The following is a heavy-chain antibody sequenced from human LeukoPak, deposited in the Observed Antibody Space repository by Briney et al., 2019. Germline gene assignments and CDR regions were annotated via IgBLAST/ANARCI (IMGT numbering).Heavy chain of an antibody. CDR3: AKAIWVAATSSWFCLDY. V-gene: IGHV3-11*04. J-gene: IGHJ4*02. CDR2: ISSRGTSK. D-gene: IGHD3-10*01. Sequence: GGSLRLSCVASGFTFSEYYMSWIRQAPGKGLEWVSYISSRGTSKYYADAVKGRFTISRDNSRNTLYLQMNSLRSEDTAVYYCAKAIWVAATSSWFCLDYWGQGTLVTVSS. CDR1: GFTFSEYY.